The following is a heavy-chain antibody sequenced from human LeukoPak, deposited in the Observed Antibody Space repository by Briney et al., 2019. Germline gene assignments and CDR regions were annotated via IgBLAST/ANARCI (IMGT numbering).Heavy chain of an antibody. CDR3: ARGGEWLVHYNFDY. CDR2: ISYDGSNK. J-gene: IGHJ4*02. Sequence: GRSLRLSCAASGFTFSSYAMHWVRQAPGKGLEWVAVISYDGSNKYYADSVKGRFTISRDNSKNTLYLQMNSLRAEDTAVYYCARGGEWLVHYNFDYWGQGTLVTVSS. V-gene: IGHV3-30-3*01. CDR1: GFTFSSYA. D-gene: IGHD6-19*01.